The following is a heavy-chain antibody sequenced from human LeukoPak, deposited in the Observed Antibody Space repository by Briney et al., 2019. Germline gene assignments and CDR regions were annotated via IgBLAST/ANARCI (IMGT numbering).Heavy chain of an antibody. CDR2: IYWDDEK. CDR3: ARRGGGMVYFDY. Sequence: SSPTLVKPTRTLTLTCTFSGFSLRTSGVGVGWIRQPPGKALEWLALIYWDDEKRYSPSLKSRLTITKDTSKSQVVLTVTNMDLVDTATYYCARRGGGMVYFDYWGQGTLVTVSS. CDR1: GFSLRTSGVG. V-gene: IGHV2-5*02. D-gene: IGHD3-16*01. J-gene: IGHJ4*02.